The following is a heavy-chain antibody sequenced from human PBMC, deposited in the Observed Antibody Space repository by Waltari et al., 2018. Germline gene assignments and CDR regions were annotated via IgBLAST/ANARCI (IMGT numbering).Heavy chain of an antibody. Sequence: VRLVESGGGRVEPGESVRLACVGSGVRFVEYSMNWVRQAPGKGLEWVSSLNNGGDYKGYADSVEGRFTISRDNDKNTLYLQMNDLRVDDTAIYYCARGKAFDPWGQGTRVNVSS. V-gene: IGHV3-21*06. CDR3: ARGKAFDP. CDR2: LNNGGDYK. J-gene: IGHJ5*02. CDR1: GVRFVEYS.